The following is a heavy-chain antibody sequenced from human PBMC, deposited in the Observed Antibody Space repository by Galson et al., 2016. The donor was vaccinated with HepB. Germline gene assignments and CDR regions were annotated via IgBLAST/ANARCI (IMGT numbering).Heavy chain of an antibody. CDR2: ISGSGINT. D-gene: IGHD6-13*01. V-gene: IGHV3-23*01. CDR3: ARAGGRSSSWSDF. Sequence: SLRLSCAASGFSFSTYAMSWVRQAPGKGLEWVSGISGSGINTYYADSVKGRFTISRDNSKNTLFLQMNSLRVEDTAVYYCARAGGRSSSWSDFWGQGTLVTVSS. CDR1: GFSFSTYA. J-gene: IGHJ4*02.